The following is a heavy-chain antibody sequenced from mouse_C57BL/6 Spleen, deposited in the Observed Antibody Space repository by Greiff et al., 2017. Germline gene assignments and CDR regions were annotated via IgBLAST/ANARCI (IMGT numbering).Heavy chain of an antibody. CDR1: GYSITSCYY. V-gene: IGHV3-6*01. CDR3: TRETLSSYFDY. D-gene: IGHD1-1*01. J-gene: IGHJ2*01. Sequence: EVQLQESGPGLVKPSQSLSLTCSVTGYSITSCYYWNWIRQFPGNKLEWMGYISYDGSNNYNPSLKNRISIPRDTCKNQFFLKLKSVTTEDTATYYGTRETLSSYFDYWGQGTTLTVSS. CDR2: ISYDGSN.